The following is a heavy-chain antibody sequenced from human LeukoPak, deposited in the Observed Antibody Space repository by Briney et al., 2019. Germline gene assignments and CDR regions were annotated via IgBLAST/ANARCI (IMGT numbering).Heavy chain of an antibody. CDR2: ISGSGGST. Sequence: SGGSLRLSCAASGFTFSSCAMSWVRQAPGKGLEWVSAISGSGGSTYYADSVKGRFTISRDNSKNTLYLQMNSLRAEDTAVYYCAKPPNYDFWSGYSDFDIWGQGTMVTVSS. CDR3: AKPPNYDFWSGYSDFDI. CDR1: GFTFSSCA. V-gene: IGHV3-23*01. D-gene: IGHD3-3*01. J-gene: IGHJ3*02.